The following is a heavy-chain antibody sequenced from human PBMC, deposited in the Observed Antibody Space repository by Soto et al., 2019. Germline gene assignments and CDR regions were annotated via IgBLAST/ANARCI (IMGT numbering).Heavy chain of an antibody. Sequence: GGSLRLSCAASGFTFSSYAMNWVRQAPGKGLEWVSAISGYDGDTYYADSVQGRFTISRDNSENTLYLQWSSLKASDTAMYYCATPVVPAAIGYYGMDVWGQGTTVTVSS. CDR1: GFTFSSYA. J-gene: IGHJ6*02. CDR3: ATPVVPAAIGYYGMDV. V-gene: IGHV3-23*01. D-gene: IGHD2-2*01. CDR2: ISGYDGDT.